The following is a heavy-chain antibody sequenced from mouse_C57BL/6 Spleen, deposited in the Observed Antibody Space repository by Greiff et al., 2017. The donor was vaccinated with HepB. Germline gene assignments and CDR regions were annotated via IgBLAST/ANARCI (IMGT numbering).Heavy chain of an antibody. D-gene: IGHD2-4*01. V-gene: IGHV3-1*01. CDR1: GYSITSGYD. CDR2: ISYSGST. Sequence: EVKLQESGPGMVKPSQSLSLTCTVTGYSITSGYDWHWIRHFPGNKLEWMGYISYSGSTNYNPSLKSRLSITHDTSKNHFFLKLNSVTTEDTATYYCARGDYDVPFDYWGQGTTLTVSS. J-gene: IGHJ2*01. CDR3: ARGDYDVPFDY.